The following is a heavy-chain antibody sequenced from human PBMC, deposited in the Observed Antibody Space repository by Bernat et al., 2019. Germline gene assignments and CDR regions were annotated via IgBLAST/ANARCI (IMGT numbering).Heavy chain of an antibody. J-gene: IGHJ6*03. CDR1: GGSFSGYY. Sequence: QLQLQQWGAGLLKPSETLSLTCAVYGGSFSGYYWSWIRQPPGKGLDWVSYISSSSSYTNYADSVKGRFTISRDNAKNSLYLQMNSLRAEDTAVYYCARGTSTSAPYMDVWGKGTTVTVSS. CDR2: ISSSSSYT. V-gene: IGHV3-11*05. CDR3: ARGTSTSAPYMDV.